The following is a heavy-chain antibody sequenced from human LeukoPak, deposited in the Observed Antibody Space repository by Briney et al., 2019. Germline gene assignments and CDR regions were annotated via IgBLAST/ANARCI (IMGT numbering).Heavy chain of an antibody. J-gene: IGHJ4*02. CDR1: GFTFSSYW. CDR3: ARLSATNPLDY. D-gene: IGHD3-3*01. CDR2: INSDGYST. V-gene: IGHV3-74*01. Sequence: PGGSLRLSCAASGFTFSSYWMHWVRQAPGKGLVWVSRINSDGYSTSYADSVKGRFTISRDNAKSTLYLQMSSLRDDDTAVYHCARLSATNPLDYWGRGTLVTVSS.